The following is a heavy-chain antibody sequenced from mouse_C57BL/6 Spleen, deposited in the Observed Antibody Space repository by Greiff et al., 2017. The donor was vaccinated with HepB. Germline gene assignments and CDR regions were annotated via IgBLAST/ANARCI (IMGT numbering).Heavy chain of an antibody. CDR2: INPNNGGT. CDR1: GYTFTDYN. J-gene: IGHJ4*01. V-gene: IGHV1-18*01. Sequence: EVQLVESGPELVKPGASVKIPCKASGYTFTDYNMDWVKQSHGKSLEWIGDINPNNGGTIYNQKFKGKATLTVDKSSSTAYMELRSLTSEDTAVYYCARNSYAMDYWGQGTSVTVSS. CDR3: ARNSYAMDY.